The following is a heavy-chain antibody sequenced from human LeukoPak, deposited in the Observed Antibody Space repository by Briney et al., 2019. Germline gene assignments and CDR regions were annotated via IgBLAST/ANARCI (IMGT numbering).Heavy chain of an antibody. CDR2: ISSSSSDI. CDR3: ATGYTSGTRIDY. Sequence: VSAISSSSSDIYYTDSVKGRFTISRDNANNFLYLQVSSLRAEDTAVYYCATGYTSGTRIDYWGQGTLVSVSS. D-gene: IGHD6-19*01. J-gene: IGHJ4*02. V-gene: IGHV3-21*01.